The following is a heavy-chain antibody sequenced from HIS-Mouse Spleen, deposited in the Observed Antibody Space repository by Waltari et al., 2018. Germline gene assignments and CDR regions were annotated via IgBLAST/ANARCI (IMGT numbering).Heavy chain of an antibody. CDR3: AREGDSGSYFDY. J-gene: IGHJ4*02. D-gene: IGHD1-26*01. CDR2: IKQDGSEK. CDR1: GFTFSSFW. V-gene: IGHV3-7*01. Sequence: EVQLVESGGGLVQPGGSLRLSCAASGFTFSSFWMSWVRQAPGKGLGWVAKIKQDGSEKYYVDSVKGRFTISRDNAKNSLYLQMNSMRAEDTAVYYCAREGDSGSYFDYWGQGTLVTVSS.